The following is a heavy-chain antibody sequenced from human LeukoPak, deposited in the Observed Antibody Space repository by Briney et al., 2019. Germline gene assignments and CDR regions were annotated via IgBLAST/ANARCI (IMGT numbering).Heavy chain of an antibody. CDR1: GFTFTNYG. D-gene: IGHD1-1*01. CDR2: IRYDETKE. CDR3: AKAAVATGYHYTYYMDV. J-gene: IGHJ6*03. V-gene: IGHV3-30*02. Sequence: PGGSLRLSCATSGFTFTNYGMHWVRQAPGKGLEWVAFIRYDETKEFHADSVKGRFTVSRDNSKSTLYLQMNSLRPEDTGVYCCAKAAVATGYHYTYYMDVWGKGTTVTIS.